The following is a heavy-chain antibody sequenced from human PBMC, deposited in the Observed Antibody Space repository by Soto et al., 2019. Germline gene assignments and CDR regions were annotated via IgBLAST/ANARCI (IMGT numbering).Heavy chain of an antibody. V-gene: IGHV3-30-3*01. CDR1: GFTFSSYA. CDR3: VRESVRIQWLVRISYYYGMDV. Sequence: GGSLRLSCAASGFTFSSYAMHWVRQAPGKGLEWVAVISYDGSNKYYADSVKGRFTISRDNSKNTLYLQMNSLRAEDTAVYYCVRESVRIQWLVRISYYYGMDVWGQGTTVTVPS. J-gene: IGHJ6*02. D-gene: IGHD6-19*01. CDR2: ISYDGSNK.